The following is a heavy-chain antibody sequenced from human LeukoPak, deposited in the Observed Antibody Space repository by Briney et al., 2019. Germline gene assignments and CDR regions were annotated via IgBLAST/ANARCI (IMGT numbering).Heavy chain of an antibody. Sequence: SETLSLTCTLPGGSTSSYYWSWIRHPPGNGLEWIGYIYYSGSTNYTPSLKSRVTISVDTSKNQISLKLSSVTAADTAVYYCARVSYGDDPDYWGQGTLVTVSS. D-gene: IGHD4-17*01. CDR3: ARVSYGDDPDY. J-gene: IGHJ4*02. V-gene: IGHV4-59*01. CDR1: GGSTSSYY. CDR2: IYYSGST.